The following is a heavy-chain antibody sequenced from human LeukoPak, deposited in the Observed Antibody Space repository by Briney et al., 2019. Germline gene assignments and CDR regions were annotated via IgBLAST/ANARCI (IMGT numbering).Heavy chain of an antibody. CDR2: IYHSGST. J-gene: IGHJ4*02. D-gene: IGHD3-10*01. V-gene: IGHV4-4*03. Sequence: PETLSLTCAVSGGSISISTWWSGVRQPPGKGRGWVGEIYHSGSTNYNHSLKSRVTISVDKSENRFSPKLSSVTAADTAVYYCAMKSYDSGRSFDYWGQGTLVTVSS. CDR1: GGSISISTW. CDR3: AMKSYDSGRSFDY.